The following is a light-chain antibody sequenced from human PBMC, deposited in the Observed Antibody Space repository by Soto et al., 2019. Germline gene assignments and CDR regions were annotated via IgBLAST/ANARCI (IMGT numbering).Light chain of an antibody. CDR2: WAS. V-gene: IGKV4-1*01. CDR1: QSVLDSSNNRNY. Sequence: DIVMTQSPDSLAVSLGERATINCKSSQSVLDSSNNRNYLAWYRQKSGQPPKLLIYWASTRESGVPDRFSASGSGTDFTLTMSSLPAEDVAVYYCQQFYTTSYSFGQGIKLEIK. CDR3: QQFYTTSYS. J-gene: IGKJ2*03.